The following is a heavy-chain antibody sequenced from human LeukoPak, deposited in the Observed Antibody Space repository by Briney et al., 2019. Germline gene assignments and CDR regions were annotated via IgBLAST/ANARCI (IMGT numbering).Heavy chain of an antibody. CDR3: TKDREFSGSIFDY. Sequence: GGSLRPSCAVSGFTFSSEAMGWVRQLPGGGLEWVSTISPAGGTTYYAESMKGRFTISRDNSKSTLYLQMNSLRVEDTAVYYCTKDREFSGSIFDYWGQGTLVTVSS. CDR1: GFTFSSEA. D-gene: IGHD5-12*01. V-gene: IGHV3-23*01. CDR2: ISPAGGTT. J-gene: IGHJ4*02.